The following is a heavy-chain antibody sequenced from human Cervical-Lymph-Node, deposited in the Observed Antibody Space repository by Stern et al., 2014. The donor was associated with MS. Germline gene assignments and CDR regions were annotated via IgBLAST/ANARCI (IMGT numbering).Heavy chain of an antibody. Sequence: QIPLQESGPTLVKPTQPLTLTCNFSGFSLTTRGVGVGWIRHPQGKDLEWIALIYWTDVKRYSPSLTTRLAITKDTSKNQVVLTVTNMDPVDTATYYCAHRYHLLCAVWGQGTTVTVSS. V-gene: IGHV2-5*01. J-gene: IGHJ6*02. CDR1: GFSLTTRGVG. CDR3: AHRYHLLCAV. CDR2: IYWTDVK.